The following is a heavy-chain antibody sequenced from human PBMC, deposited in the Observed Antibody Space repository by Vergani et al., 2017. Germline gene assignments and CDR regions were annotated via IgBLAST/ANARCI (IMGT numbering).Heavy chain of an antibody. D-gene: IGHD3-10*01. CDR2: ISWNSGSI. J-gene: IGHJ6*02. CDR3: AKAVRGYYYGMDD. V-gene: IGHV3-9*01. CDR1: GITFDDSA. Sequence: EVQLVESGGDLVQPGRSLRLSCAASGITFDDSAMHWVRQVPGKGLEWVSGISWNSGSIGYADSVKGRFTVSRDNAKNSLYLQMNSLRAEDTALYYCAKAVRGYYYGMDDWGQGTTVTVSS.